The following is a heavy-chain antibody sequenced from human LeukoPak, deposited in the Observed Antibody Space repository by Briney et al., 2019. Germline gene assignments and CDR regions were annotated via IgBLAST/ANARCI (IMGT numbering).Heavy chain of an antibody. CDR3: AKEEVVAATPFDY. D-gene: IGHD2-15*01. CDR2: ISYDGSNK. J-gene: IGHJ4*02. Sequence: GGSLRLSCAASGFTFSSYGMHWVRQAPGKGLEWVPVISYDGSNKYYADSVKGRFTISRDNSKDTLYLQMNSLRAEDTAVYYCAKEEVVAATPFDYWGQGTLVTVSS. V-gene: IGHV3-30*18. CDR1: GFTFSSYG.